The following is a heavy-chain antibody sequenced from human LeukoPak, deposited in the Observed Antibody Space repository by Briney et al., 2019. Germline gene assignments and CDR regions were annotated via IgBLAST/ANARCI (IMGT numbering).Heavy chain of an antibody. J-gene: IGHJ3*02. V-gene: IGHV4-59*01. CDR3: ATVTGDNDAFDI. Sequence: MSSETLSLTCTVSGGSISSYYWSWIRQPPGKGLEWIGYIYYSGSTNYNPSLKSRVTISVDTSKNQFSLKLSSVTAADTAVYYCATVTGDNDAFDIWGQGTMVTVSS. D-gene: IGHD7-27*01. CDR1: GGSISSYY. CDR2: IYYSGST.